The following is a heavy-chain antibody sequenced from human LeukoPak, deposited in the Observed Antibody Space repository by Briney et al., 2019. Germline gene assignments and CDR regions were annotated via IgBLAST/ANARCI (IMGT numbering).Heavy chain of an antibody. CDR2: IYYNERP. CDR3: LREGYCSGGACYGDGTS. Sequence: SETLSLTCTVSGASMTISSYYWAWIRQSPGQGLQWIGNIYYNERPSYTPSLKSRVTMSIDTSKNQSSLRLSSVTAADTAVYYCLREGYCSGGACYGDGTSWGQGTLVIVSS. J-gene: IGHJ4*02. CDR1: GASMTISSYY. V-gene: IGHV4-39*07. D-gene: IGHD2-15*01.